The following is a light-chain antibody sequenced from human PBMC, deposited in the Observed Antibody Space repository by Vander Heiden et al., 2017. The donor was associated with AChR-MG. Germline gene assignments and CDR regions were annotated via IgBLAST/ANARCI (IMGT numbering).Light chain of an antibody. V-gene: IGKV3D-20*01. Sequence: EIVLTQSPGNLSLSPGERATLSCGASQSVRSNYLAWYQQKPGQAPRLLIYDASSRATGIPDRFSGSGSGTDFALTISRLEPEDFAVYYCQQEGSSPRTFGQRTKVEIK. J-gene: IGKJ1*01. CDR3: QQEGSSPRT. CDR2: DAS. CDR1: QSVRSNY.